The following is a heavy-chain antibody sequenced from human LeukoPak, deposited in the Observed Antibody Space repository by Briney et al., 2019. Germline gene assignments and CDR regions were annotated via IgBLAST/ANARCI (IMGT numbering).Heavy chain of an antibody. CDR3: AKTFYDYVWKGSSDAFDI. CDR1: GFTFSSYA. D-gene: IGHD3-16*01. CDR2: ISGSGGST. J-gene: IGHJ3*02. V-gene: IGHV3-23*01. Sequence: GGSLRLSCAASGFTFSSYAMSWVRQAPGKGLEWVSAISGSGGSTYYADSVKGRFTISRDNSKNTLYLQMNSLRAEDTAVYYCAKTFYDYVWKGSSDAFDIWGQGTMVTVSS.